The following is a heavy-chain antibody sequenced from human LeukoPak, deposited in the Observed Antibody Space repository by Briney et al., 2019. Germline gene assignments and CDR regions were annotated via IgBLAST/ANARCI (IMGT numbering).Heavy chain of an antibody. J-gene: IGHJ4*02. CDR3: TRYNNDHFDY. V-gene: IGHV3-33*01. Sequence: GGSLRLSCAGSGFTFGGYGVHWFRQTPGKGLEWVAVIAHDGSRAFYADSVKGRFTISRDNSKNTMSVQMDDLRAEDTAVYYCTRYNNDHFDYWGQGTLVTVSS. CDR2: IAHDGSRA. D-gene: IGHD1-14*01. CDR1: GFTFGGYG.